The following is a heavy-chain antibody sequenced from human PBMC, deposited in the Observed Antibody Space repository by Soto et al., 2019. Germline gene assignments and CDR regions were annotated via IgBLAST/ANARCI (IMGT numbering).Heavy chain of an antibody. V-gene: IGHV1-69*05. CDR1: GGTFSSYA. CDR3: ARDVYGGSAASFDY. D-gene: IGHD2-15*01. Sequence: GASVKVSCKASGGTFSSYAISWVRQAPGQGLEWMGGIIPIFGTANYAQKFQGRVTMTRDTSTSTVYMELSSLRSEDTAVYYCARDVYGGSAASFDYWGQGTLVTVSS. J-gene: IGHJ4*02. CDR2: IIPIFGTA.